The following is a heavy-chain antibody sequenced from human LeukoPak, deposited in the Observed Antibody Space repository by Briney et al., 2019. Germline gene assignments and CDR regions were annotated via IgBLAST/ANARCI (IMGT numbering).Heavy chain of an antibody. Sequence: SETLSLTCTVSGGSIISYYWSWIRQPPGKGLEWIGYIYYPGSTNYNPSLKSRVTISVDTSKNQFSLKLSSVTAADTAVYYCATAPYYYYMDVWGKGTTVTVSS. J-gene: IGHJ6*03. CDR1: GGSIISYY. V-gene: IGHV4-59*08. CDR3: ATAPYYYYMDV. CDR2: IYYPGST.